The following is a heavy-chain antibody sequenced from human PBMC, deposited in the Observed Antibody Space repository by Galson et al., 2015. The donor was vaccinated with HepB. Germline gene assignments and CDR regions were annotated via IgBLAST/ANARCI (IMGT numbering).Heavy chain of an antibody. D-gene: IGHD2-2*02. CDR1: GFTFSSYS. V-gene: IGHV3-21*01. Sequence: SLRLSCAASGFTFSSYSMHWVRQAPGKGREWVSSISSSSSYIYYADSVKGRFTISRDNAKNSLYLQMNSLRAEDTAVYYCARDTVVVPASIFASYYYYGMDVWGPGTPVPASS. CDR2: ISSSSSYI. J-gene: IGHJ6*02. CDR3: ARDTVVVPASIFASYYYYGMDV.